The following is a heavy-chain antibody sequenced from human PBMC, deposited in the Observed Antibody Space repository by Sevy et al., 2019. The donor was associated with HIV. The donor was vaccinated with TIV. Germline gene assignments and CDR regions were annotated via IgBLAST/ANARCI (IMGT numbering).Heavy chain of an antibody. V-gene: IGHV4-39*01. J-gene: IGHJ5*02. CDR3: AGMEVGGYDLLTGRSTGWFDP. CDR1: GGSISSSNYY. Sequence: LRETLSLTCTVSGGSISSSNYYWGWIRQPPGKGRGWIGSIYYSGSPYYNPSLKSRVTIYVDRSRNQFFLNLSSVTAPDTAVYYCAGMEVGGYDLLTGRSTGWFDPWGQRTLVTVSS. CDR2: IYYSGSP. D-gene: IGHD3-9*01.